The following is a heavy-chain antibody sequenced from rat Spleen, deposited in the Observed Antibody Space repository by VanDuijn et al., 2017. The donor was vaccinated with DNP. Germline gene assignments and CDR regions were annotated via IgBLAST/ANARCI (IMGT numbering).Heavy chain of an antibody. V-gene: IGHV1-60*01. CDR1: GYTFTSYD. CDR3: ARGGYTTDYYYDYWYFDF. CDR2: INPGSGGT. Sequence: QVQLQQSGAELTKPGSSVKISCKASGYTFTSYDISWIKQRPGQALEWIGAINPGSGGTGYNEKFKGKATLTVDKSSSTAFMQLSSLTPEDTAVYYCARGGYTTDYYYDYWYFDFWGPGTMVTVSS. D-gene: IGHD1-6*01. J-gene: IGHJ1*01.